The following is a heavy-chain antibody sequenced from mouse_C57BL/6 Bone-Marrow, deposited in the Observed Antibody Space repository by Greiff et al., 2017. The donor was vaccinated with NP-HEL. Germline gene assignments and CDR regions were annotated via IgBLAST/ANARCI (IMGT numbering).Heavy chain of an antibody. CDR1: GFNIKDDY. V-gene: IGHV14-4*01. Sequence: EVKLMESGAELVRPGASVKLSCTASGFNIKDDYMHWVKQRPEQGLEWIGWIDPENGDTEYASKFQGKATITADTSSNTAYLQLSSLTSEDTAVYYCTTILGRFAYWGQGTLVTVSA. CDR3: TTILGRFAY. CDR2: IDPENGDT. D-gene: IGHD4-1*01. J-gene: IGHJ3*01.